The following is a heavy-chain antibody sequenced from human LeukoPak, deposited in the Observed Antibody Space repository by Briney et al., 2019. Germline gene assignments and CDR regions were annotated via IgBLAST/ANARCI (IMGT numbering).Heavy chain of an antibody. CDR1: TDSMNNFF. CDR3: ARGLSRARRESDY. V-gene: IGHV4-59*01. Sequence: PSETLSLTCSVSTDSMNNFFWSWVRQPPGKGLEWIGYVDDGGSTSYNPSLKSRVTISIDTSKNQFSLRLTSVAAADTAIYFCARGLSRARRESDYWGQGTLVTVSS. J-gene: IGHJ4*02. CDR2: VDDGGST.